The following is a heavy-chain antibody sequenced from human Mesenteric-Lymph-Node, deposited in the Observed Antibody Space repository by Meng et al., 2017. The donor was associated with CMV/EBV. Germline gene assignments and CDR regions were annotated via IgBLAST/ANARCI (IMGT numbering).Heavy chain of an antibody. CDR3: TTDIIVAPDAPLDACAI. J-gene: IGHJ3*02. Sequence: ESLMISCTVSGGSVSSYYVYWIRQPPGKGLEYIGCYYDDENVNYNPSLDGRVTISLDTSKSQFSLNLTSVTTADTAVYYCTTDIIVAPDAPLDACAIWGQGTMVTVSS. V-gene: IGHV4-59*02. D-gene: IGHD2-15*01. CDR1: GGSVSSYY. CDR2: YYDDENV.